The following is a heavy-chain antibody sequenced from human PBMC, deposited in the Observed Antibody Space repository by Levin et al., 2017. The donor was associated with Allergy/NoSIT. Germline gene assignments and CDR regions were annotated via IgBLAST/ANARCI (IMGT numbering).Heavy chain of an antibody. D-gene: IGHD5-12*01. CDR2: ISYDGSNK. CDR1: GFTFSSYA. V-gene: IGHV3-30-3*01. J-gene: IGHJ6*02. CDR3: ARDYGGLRQIYYGMDV. Sequence: GGSLRLSCAASGFTFSSYAMHWVRQAPGKGLEWVAVISYDGSNKYYADSVKGRFTISRDNSKNTLYLQMNSLRAEDTAVYYCARDYGGLRQIYYGMDVWGQGTTVTVSS.